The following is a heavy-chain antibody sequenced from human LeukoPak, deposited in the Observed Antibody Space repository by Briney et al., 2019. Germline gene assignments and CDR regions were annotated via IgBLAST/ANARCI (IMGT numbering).Heavy chain of an antibody. Sequence: SGTLSLTCAVSGGSISSSNWWSWVRQPPGRGLEWIGEIYHSGSTNYNPSLKSRVTISVDKSKNQFSLKLSSVTAADTALYYCARDNGSGYTKGYEHYYYYLDVWGKGTTVTVSS. D-gene: IGHD3-3*02. CDR1: GGSISSSNW. CDR3: ARDNGSGYTKGYEHYYYYLDV. J-gene: IGHJ6*03. V-gene: IGHV4-4*02. CDR2: IYHSGST.